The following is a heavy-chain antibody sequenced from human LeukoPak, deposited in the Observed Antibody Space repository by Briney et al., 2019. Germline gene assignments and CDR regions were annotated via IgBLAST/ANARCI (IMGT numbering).Heavy chain of an antibody. J-gene: IGHJ3*02. CDR2: TYNSGST. D-gene: IGHD6-19*01. CDR1: GGSISSSY. Sequence: SETLSLTCTISGGSISSSYWSWIRQPPGKGLEWIGYTYNSGSTKYNPSLKSRVTISVDSSKNQFSLRLNSVTAADTAMYYCAKGGGWDAFDIWGQGTMVTVSS. V-gene: IGHV4-59*08. CDR3: AKGGGWDAFDI.